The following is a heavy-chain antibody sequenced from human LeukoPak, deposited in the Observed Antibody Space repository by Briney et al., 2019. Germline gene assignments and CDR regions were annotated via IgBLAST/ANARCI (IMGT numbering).Heavy chain of an antibody. CDR1: GGTFSSYA. D-gene: IGHD2-8*01. V-gene: IGHV1-69*05. Sequence: GASVKVSCKASGGTFSSYAISWVRQAPGQGLEWMGRIIPIFGTANYAQKFQGRVTITTDESTSTAYMELSSLRSEDTAVYYCAKGDIVLMVYGPPDYWGQGTLVTVSS. CDR3: AKGDIVLMVYGPPDY. CDR2: IIPIFGTA. J-gene: IGHJ4*02.